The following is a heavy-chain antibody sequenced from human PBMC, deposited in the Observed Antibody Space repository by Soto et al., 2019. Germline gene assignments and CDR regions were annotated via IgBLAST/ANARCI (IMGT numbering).Heavy chain of an antibody. D-gene: IGHD1-1*01. Sequence: GESLKISRKGSGYSFTSYWIDWVRQMPGKGLEWMGIIYPGDSDTRYSPSFQGQVTISADKSISTAYLQWSSLKASDTAMYYCASGLDPVQVLVDIWGQGTMVTVS. J-gene: IGHJ3*02. V-gene: IGHV5-51*01. CDR1: GYSFTSYW. CDR2: IYPGDSDT. CDR3: ASGLDPVQVLVDI.